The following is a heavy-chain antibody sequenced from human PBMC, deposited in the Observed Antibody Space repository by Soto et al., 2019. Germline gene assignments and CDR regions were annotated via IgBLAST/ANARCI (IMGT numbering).Heavy chain of an antibody. CDR2: IYHSGST. J-gene: IGHJ5*02. Sequence: SKTLSLTCTVSGGSIRSDSYYWVWIRQPPGKGLEWIGYIYHSGSTYYNPSLKSRVTISVDRSKNQFSLKLSSVTAADTAVYYCARVPGPWGQGTLVTVSS. CDR3: ARVPGP. CDR1: GGSIRSDSYY. V-gene: IGHV4-30-2*01.